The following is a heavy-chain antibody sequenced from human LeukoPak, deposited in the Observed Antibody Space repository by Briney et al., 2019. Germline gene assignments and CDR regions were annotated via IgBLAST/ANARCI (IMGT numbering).Heavy chain of an antibody. J-gene: IGHJ4*02. D-gene: IGHD3-10*01. CDR1: GFTFSSYS. CDR2: ISSSSSTI. Sequence: GGSLRLSCAASGFTFSSYSMNWVRQAPGKGLEWVSYISSSSSTIYYADSVKGRFTISRDNAKNSLYLQMNSLRAEDTAVYFCAKDGTTYYYADFGPDYWGQGTLVTVSS. CDR3: AKDGTTYYYADFGPDY. V-gene: IGHV3-48*01.